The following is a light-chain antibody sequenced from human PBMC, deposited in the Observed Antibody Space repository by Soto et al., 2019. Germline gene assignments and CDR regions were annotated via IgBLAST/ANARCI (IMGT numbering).Light chain of an antibody. CDR1: RGGSNNY. CDR2: GAC. J-gene: IGKJ1*01. V-gene: IGKV3-20*01. Sequence: EIVLTQSLGTLSLSPGERATLSCRASRGGSNNYLAWYKQTPGQAPRIHIYGACNRATGIPDRFSGSGSGTDFTLTISRLEPEDFAVYYCQQYGSSGTFGQGTKVDI. CDR3: QQYGSSGT.